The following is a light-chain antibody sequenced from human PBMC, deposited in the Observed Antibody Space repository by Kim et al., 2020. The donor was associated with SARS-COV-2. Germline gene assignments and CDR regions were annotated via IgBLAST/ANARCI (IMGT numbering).Light chain of an antibody. CDR2: EIT. CDR1: STDFTTYNY. CDR3: TSHANDNYV. V-gene: IGLV2-8*01. J-gene: IGLJ1*01. Sequence: QSALTQPPSASGSPGQSVTISCSGTSTDFTTYNYVSWYQQHPGKAPKLIIYEITKRPSGVPDRFSGSKSGDTASLTVSGLQDEDEADYYCTSHANDNYVFGTGTKVTVL.